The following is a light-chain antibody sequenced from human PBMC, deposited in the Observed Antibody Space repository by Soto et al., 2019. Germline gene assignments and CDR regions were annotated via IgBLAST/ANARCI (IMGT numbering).Light chain of an antibody. CDR2: VAS. CDR3: PQYGSSPQT. Sequence: EIVLTQSPGTLSLSPGERATLTCRASQSVSSSYLGWYQQKLGQAPRLLIYVASSRATGIPDRFSGSGSGTDFTLTISRLEPEDFAVYDCPQYGSSPQTFGQGTKVESK. CDR1: QSVSSSY. J-gene: IGKJ1*01. V-gene: IGKV3-20*01.